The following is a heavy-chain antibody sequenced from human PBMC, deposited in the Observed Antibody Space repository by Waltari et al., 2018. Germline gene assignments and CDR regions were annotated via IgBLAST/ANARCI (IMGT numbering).Heavy chain of an antibody. CDR3: AKSPWHTSFYVFEY. V-gene: IGHV3-23*01. CDR2: ISGSGDRT. Sequence: EVHLLESGGGLVQTGGSLRLSCAASGFDFAGFAMTWVRQTPGKGLEWLSAISGSGDRTFYADSAKGRITTSRDNSKNTVFLQMTSLRVDDTAIYYCAKSPWHTSFYVFEYWGQGALVTVSS. J-gene: IGHJ4*02. CDR1: GFDFAGFA. D-gene: IGHD2-2*01.